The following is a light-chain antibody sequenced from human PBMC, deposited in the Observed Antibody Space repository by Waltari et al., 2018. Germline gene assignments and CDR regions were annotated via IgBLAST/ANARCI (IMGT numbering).Light chain of an antibody. CDR3: AAWDDSLNGVV. CDR2: SNN. Sequence: QSVLTQPPSASGTPGQRVNISCSGSSSNIGSNTVNWYQQLPGTAPQLLIYSNNQRPSGVPDRFSGSKSGTSASLAISGLQSEDEADYYCAAWDDSLNGVVFGGGTKLTVL. CDR1: SSNIGSNT. J-gene: IGLJ2*01. V-gene: IGLV1-44*01.